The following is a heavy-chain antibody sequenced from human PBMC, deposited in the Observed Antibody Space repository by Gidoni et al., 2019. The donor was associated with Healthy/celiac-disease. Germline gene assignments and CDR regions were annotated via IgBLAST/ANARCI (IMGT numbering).Heavy chain of an antibody. CDR1: GGSFSGYY. J-gene: IGHJ5*02. D-gene: IGHD3-10*01. CDR2: INHSGST. V-gene: IGHV4-34*01. CDR3: ARGMVQGSNWFDP. Sequence: QVQLQQWGAGLLKPSETLSLTCAVYGGSFSGYYWSWIRPPPGKGLEWIGEINHSGSTNYNPSLKSRVTISVDTSKNQFSLKLSSVTAADAAVYYCARGMVQGSNWFDPWGQGTLVTVSS.